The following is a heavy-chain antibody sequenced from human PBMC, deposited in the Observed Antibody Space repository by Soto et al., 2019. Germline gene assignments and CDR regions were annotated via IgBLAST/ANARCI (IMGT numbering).Heavy chain of an antibody. Sequence: PGGSLRLSCAASGFTFSSYSMNWVRQAPGKGLEWVSYISSSSSTIYYADSVKGRFTISRDNAKNSLYLQMNSLRDEDTAVYYCARDTLPYYYDSSGYQVSHSGAGGYYGMDVWGQGTTVTVSS. V-gene: IGHV3-48*02. J-gene: IGHJ6*02. CDR1: GFTFSSYS. D-gene: IGHD3-22*01. CDR2: ISSSSSTI. CDR3: ARDTLPYYYDSSGYQVSHSGAGGYYGMDV.